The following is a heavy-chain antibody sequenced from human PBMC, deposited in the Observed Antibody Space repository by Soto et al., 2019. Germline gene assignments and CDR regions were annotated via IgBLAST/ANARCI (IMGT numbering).Heavy chain of an antibody. CDR2: IYPGDSDT. V-gene: IGHV5-51*01. D-gene: IGHD3-16*01. CDR1: GYSFSNYW. CDR3: ARRLYDYLDY. J-gene: IGHJ4*02. Sequence: GESLKISCKGSGYSFSNYWIAWVRQMPGKGLEWMGIIYPGDSDTRYSPSFQGQVTISVDKSIRTAYLQWSSLKASDTAIYYCARRLYDYLDYWGQGILVTVSS.